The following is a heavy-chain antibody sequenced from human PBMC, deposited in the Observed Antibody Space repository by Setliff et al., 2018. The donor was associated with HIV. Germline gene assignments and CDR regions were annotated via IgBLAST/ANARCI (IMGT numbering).Heavy chain of an antibody. V-gene: IGHV5-51*01. CDR2: IYPGDSDT. CDR1: GYRFTSYW. Sequence: GESLKISCKAGGYRFTSYWIGWVRQMPGKGLEWMAIIYPGDSDTKYSPSFQGQVIISADKSISTAYLQWSSLQASDTAMYYCARYGSNSAFDFWGQGTLVTVSS. CDR3: ARYGSNSAFDF. D-gene: IGHD4-17*01. J-gene: IGHJ4*02.